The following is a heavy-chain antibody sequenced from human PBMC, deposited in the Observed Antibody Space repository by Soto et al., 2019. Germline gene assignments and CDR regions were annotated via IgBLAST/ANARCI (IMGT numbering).Heavy chain of an antibody. CDR2: ISAYNGNT. CDR3: ARDTDILTGYYYYGMDV. Sequence: ASVKVSCKASGYTFTSYGISWVRQAPGQGLEWMGWISAYNGNTNYAQKLQGRVTMTTDTSTSTAYMELRSLRSDDTAVYYCARDTDILTGYYYYGMDVWGQGTTVTVSS. D-gene: IGHD3-9*01. CDR1: GYTFTSYG. V-gene: IGHV1-18*01. J-gene: IGHJ6*02.